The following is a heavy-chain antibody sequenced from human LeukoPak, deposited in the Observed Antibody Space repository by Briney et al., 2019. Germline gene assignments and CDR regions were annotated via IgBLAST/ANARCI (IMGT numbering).Heavy chain of an antibody. CDR1: GYTFTGYY. J-gene: IGHJ6*02. CDR2: INPNSGGT. CDR3: ASEPIVVVPAAIDGMDV. V-gene: IGHV1-2*06. D-gene: IGHD2-2*02. Sequence: ASVKVSCKASGYTFTGYYMHWVRQAPGQGLEWMGRINPNSGGTNYAQKFQGRVTMTRDTSISTAYVELSRLRSDDTAVYYCASEPIVVVPAAIDGMDVWGQGTTVTVSS.